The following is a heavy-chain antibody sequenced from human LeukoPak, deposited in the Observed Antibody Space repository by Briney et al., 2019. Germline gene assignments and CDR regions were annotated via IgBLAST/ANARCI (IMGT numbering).Heavy chain of an antibody. CDR2: IYTSGST. V-gene: IGHV4-4*09. J-gene: IGHJ6*03. CDR3: ARHYGSSIAAKYYNYMDV. CDR1: GGSISSYY. D-gene: IGHD6-6*01. Sequence: KPSETLSLTCTVSGGSISSYYWSWIRQPPGKGLEWIGYIYTSGSTNYNPSLKSRVTISVDTSKNQFSLKLSSVTAADTAVYYCARHYGSSIAAKYYNYMDVWGKGTTVTVSS.